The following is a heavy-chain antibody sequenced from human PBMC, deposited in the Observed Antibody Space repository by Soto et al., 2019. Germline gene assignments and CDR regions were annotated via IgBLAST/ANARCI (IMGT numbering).Heavy chain of an antibody. Sequence: QVQLVESGGGVVQPGRSLRLSCAASGFTFSSYGMHWVRQAPGKGLEWVAVIWYDGSNKYYADSVKGRFTISRDNSKNTLYLQMNSLRAEDTAVYYCAKGGRRFLEWLRGGVDVWGQGTTVTVSS. J-gene: IGHJ6*02. CDR2: IWYDGSNK. V-gene: IGHV3-33*06. CDR3: AKGGRRFLEWLRGGVDV. CDR1: GFTFSSYG. D-gene: IGHD3-3*01.